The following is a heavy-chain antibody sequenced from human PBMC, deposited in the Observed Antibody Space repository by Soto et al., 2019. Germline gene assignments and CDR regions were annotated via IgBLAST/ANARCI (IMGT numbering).Heavy chain of an antibody. V-gene: IGHV1-69*13. CDR2: IIPFFGTA. CDR3: AKSAPMDAGDKHYYDF. CDR1: GGTFSTFG. Sequence: SVKVSCKASGGTFSTFGISWVRQAPGQGLEWMGGIIPFFGTARYSQKFEDRITITADESTNTVYMDLRSLTSEDTAIYYCAKSAPMDAGDKHYYDFWGQGALVTVSS. D-gene: IGHD4-17*01. J-gene: IGHJ4*02.